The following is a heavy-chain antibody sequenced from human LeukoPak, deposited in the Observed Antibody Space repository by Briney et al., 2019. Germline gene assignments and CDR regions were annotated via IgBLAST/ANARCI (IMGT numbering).Heavy chain of an antibody. CDR3: ASGELRWYFDL. V-gene: IGHV4-59*01. J-gene: IGHJ2*01. CDR2: IYHSGNS. Sequence: SETLSLTCTVSGGSIIGYYWTWIRQPPGKGLEWIGNIYHSGNSNYNPSLKSRVSISLDRSTNRISLKLNSVTAADTAVYYCASGELRWYFDLWGRGTLVTVSS. D-gene: IGHD1-26*01. CDR1: GGSIIGYY.